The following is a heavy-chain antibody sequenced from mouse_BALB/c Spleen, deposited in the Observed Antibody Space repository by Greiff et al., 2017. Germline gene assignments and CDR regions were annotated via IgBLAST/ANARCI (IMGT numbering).Heavy chain of an antibody. CDR3: TRRDYYGSSYWYFDV. Sequence: QVQLQQPGAELVKPGASVKLSCKASGYTFTSYYMYWVKQRPGQGLEWIGGINPSNGGTNFNEKFKSKATLTVDKSSSTAYMQLSSLTSEDSAVYYCTRRDYYGSSYWYFDVWGAGTTVTVSS. V-gene: IGHV1S81*02. D-gene: IGHD1-1*01. J-gene: IGHJ1*01. CDR2: INPSNGGT. CDR1: GYTFTSYY.